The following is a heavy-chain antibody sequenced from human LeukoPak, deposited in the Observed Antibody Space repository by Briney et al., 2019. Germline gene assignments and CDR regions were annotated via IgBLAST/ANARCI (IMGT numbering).Heavy chain of an antibody. CDR3: ARAWPVGYSSSWYWDY. CDR2: IYSGGST. CDR1: GFTVSSNY. V-gene: IGHV3-53*01. J-gene: IGHJ4*02. D-gene: IGHD6-13*01. Sequence: PGGSLRLSCAASGFTVSSNYMSWVRQAPGKGLEWVSVIYSGGSTYYADSVKGRFTISRDNSKNTLYLQMNSLRAEDTAVYYCARAWPVGYSSSWYWDYWGQGTLVTVSS.